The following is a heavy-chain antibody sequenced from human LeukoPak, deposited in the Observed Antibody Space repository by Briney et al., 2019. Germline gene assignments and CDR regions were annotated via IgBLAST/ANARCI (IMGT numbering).Heavy chain of an antibody. CDR1: GYTLTELS. J-gene: IGHJ1*01. CDR3: ATATVGATPAEYFQH. Sequence: ASVKVSCKVSGYTLTELSMHWVRQAPGKGLEWMGGFDPEDGETIYAQKFQGRVTMTEDTSTGTAYTELSSLRSEDTAVYYCATATVGATPAEYFQHWGQGTLVTVSS. D-gene: IGHD1-26*01. CDR2: FDPEDGET. V-gene: IGHV1-24*01.